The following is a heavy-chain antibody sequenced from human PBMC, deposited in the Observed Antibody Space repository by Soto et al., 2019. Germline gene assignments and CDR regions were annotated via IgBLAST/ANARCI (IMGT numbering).Heavy chain of an antibody. D-gene: IGHD3-22*01. V-gene: IGHV6-1*01. J-gene: IGHJ5*02. CDR2: TYYRSKWYN. Sequence: SQTLSLTCAVSGDSVSSNSAAWNWIRQSPSRGLEWLGRTYYRSKWYNDYAISVKSRLTSTPDTSKNQFSLQLNSVTPEDTAVCYCARGQGGGYYGWYCFDPWGQGTLVTVSS. CDR1: GDSVSSNSAA. CDR3: ARGQGGGYYGWYCFDP.